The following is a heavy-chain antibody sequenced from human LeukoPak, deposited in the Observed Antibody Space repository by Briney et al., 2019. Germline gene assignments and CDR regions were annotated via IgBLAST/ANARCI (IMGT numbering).Heavy chain of an antibody. D-gene: IGHD5-12*01. V-gene: IGHV1-24*01. CDR1: GYTLTELS. CDR3: ATLVATNYFDY. CDR2: FDPEDGET. J-gene: IGHJ4*02. Sequence: SVKVPCQVSGYTLTELSMHWVRHAPGKVLEWMGGFDPEDGETIYAQKFHGRVTMTEDTSTDTAYMELSSLRPEDTAVYYCATLVATNYFDYWGQGTLVTVSP.